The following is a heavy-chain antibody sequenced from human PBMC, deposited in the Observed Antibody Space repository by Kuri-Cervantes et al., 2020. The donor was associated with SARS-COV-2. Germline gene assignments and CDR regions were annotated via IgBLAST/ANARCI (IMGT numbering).Heavy chain of an antibody. J-gene: IGHJ4*02. D-gene: IGHD3-16*01. CDR2: IKQDGSEK. Sequence: GESLKISCAVSGFTVSRNYMSWVRQAPGKGLEWVANIKQDGSEKYYVDSVKGRFTISRDNAKNSLYLQMNSLRAEDTAVYYCARWGVYYFDYWGQGTRGTASS. CDR1: GFTVSRNY. CDR3: ARWGVYYFDY. V-gene: IGHV3-7*01.